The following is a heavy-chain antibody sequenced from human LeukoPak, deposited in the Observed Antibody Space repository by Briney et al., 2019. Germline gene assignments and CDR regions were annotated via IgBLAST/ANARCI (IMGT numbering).Heavy chain of an antibody. V-gene: IGHV4-59*08. Sequence: SETLSLTCTVPGGSISSYYWSWIRQPPGKGLEWIGYIYYSGSTNYNPSLKSRVIISVDTSKNQFSLKLSSVTAADTAVYYCARRQQQWHSYGMDVWGQGTTVTVSS. CDR3: ARRQQQWHSYGMDV. D-gene: IGHD6-19*01. CDR2: IYYSGST. J-gene: IGHJ6*02. CDR1: GGSISSYY.